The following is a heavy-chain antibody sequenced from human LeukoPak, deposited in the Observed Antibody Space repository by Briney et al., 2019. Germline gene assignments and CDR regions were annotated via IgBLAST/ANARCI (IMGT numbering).Heavy chain of an antibody. CDR3: AAGSVGATKFEYFQH. Sequence: SVKVSCKASGFTFTSSAMQWVRQARGQRLEWIGWIVVGSGNTNYAQKFQERVTITRDMSTSTAYMELSSLRSEDTAVYYCAAGSVGATKFEYFQHWGQGTLVTVSS. V-gene: IGHV1-58*02. D-gene: IGHD1-26*01. CDR1: GFTFTSSA. CDR2: IVVGSGNT. J-gene: IGHJ1*01.